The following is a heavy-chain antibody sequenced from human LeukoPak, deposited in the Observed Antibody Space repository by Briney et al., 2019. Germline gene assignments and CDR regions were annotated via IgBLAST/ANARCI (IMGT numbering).Heavy chain of an antibody. CDR1: GFSLRTSGVG. CDR2: IYWDEDK. Sequence: SGPTLVNPPQTLTLTCTFSGFSLRTSGVGVGWIRQPPGRALEWLTVIYWDEDKRYSPSLKSRLTITKDTSKNQVVLTMTNMDPVDTATYYCARGNTSSAFDIWGQGTMVTVSS. CDR3: ARGNTSSAFDI. J-gene: IGHJ3*02. D-gene: IGHD2/OR15-2a*01. V-gene: IGHV2-5*02.